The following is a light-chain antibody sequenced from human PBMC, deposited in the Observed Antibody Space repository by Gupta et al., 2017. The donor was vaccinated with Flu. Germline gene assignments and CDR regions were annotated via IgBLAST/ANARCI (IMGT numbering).Light chain of an antibody. Sequence: GTLSLSPGERVTLSGRASQSLSSTYVAWYQQKPGQSPKLLIFGASSRATGTPDRFSGGGSGTDFTLTISRLEPEDFAVYYCQQYALSPKTFGQGTKVEV. CDR1: QSLSSTY. CDR2: GAS. J-gene: IGKJ1*01. CDR3: QQYALSPKT. V-gene: IGKV3-20*01.